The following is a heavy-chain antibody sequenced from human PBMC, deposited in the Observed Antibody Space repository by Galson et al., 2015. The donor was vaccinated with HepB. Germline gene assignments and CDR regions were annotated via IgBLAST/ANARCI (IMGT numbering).Heavy chain of an antibody. CDR3: ATGYSSGWYEGGFPSGMDV. D-gene: IGHD6-19*01. J-gene: IGHJ6*02. CDR2: FDPEDGET. V-gene: IGHV1-24*01. CDR1: GYTLTELS. Sequence: SVKVSCKVSGYTLTELSMHWVRQAPGKGLEWMGGFDPEDGETIYAQKFQGRVTMTEDTSTDTAYMELSSLRSEDTAVYYCATGYSSGWYEGGFPSGMDVWGQGTMVTVSS.